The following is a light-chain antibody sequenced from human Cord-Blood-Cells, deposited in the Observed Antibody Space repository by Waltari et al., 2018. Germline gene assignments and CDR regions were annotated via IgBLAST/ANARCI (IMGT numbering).Light chain of an antibody. CDR1: SSDVGSSNL. V-gene: IGLV2-23*01. J-gene: IGLJ2*01. CDR3: CSYAGSSTSVV. CDR2: EGS. Sequence: QSALTQPASVSGSPGQSITITCPGPSSDVGSSNLVSRYQPPPGKTPNLMIYEGSKRPSVVSNRFSGSKSGNTASLTISGLQAEDEADYYCCSYAGSSTSVVFGGGTKLTVL.